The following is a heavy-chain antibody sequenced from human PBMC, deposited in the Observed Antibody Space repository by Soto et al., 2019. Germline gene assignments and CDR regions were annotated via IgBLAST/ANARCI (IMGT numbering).Heavy chain of an antibody. Sequence: GGSLRLSCAASGFTFSNAWMSWVRQAPGKGLEWVGRIKSKTDGGTTDYAAPVKGRFTISRDDSKNTLYLQMNSLKTEDTAVYYCTTDSSSWWYNWFDPWGQGTLVTVSS. CDR1: GFTFSNAW. V-gene: IGHV3-15*01. J-gene: IGHJ5*02. D-gene: IGHD6-13*01. CDR3: TTDSSSWWYNWFDP. CDR2: IKSKTDGGTT.